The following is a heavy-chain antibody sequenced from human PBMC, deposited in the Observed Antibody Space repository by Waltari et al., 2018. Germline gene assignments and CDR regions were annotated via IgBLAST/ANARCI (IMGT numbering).Heavy chain of an antibody. Sequence: EVQLLESGGGLLQPGGSLRLSCTASGFTFSRHGMGWVRQAPGKGLEWVSEISGNGDSIYYPDSVKGRFTISRDNSKNTLYLQMNSLSVEDTAIYFCARDREYYFDYWGQGTPVTVSS. D-gene: IGHD3-10*01. CDR3: ARDREYYFDY. CDR1: GFTFSRHG. J-gene: IGHJ4*02. V-gene: IGHV3-23*01. CDR2: ISGNGDSI.